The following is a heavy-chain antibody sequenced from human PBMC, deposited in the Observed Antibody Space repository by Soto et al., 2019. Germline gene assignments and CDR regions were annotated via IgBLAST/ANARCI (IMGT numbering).Heavy chain of an antibody. Sequence: EVQLVESGGGLVQPGGSLRLSCAASGFFFSSYWMNWVRQAPGKGLEWVANIKQDGSEQFYVDSVKGRFTITRDNAKNSLYLQMDSLRDDDTAVYYCVGGSGWLPDFWGQGTLVTVSS. J-gene: IGHJ4*02. D-gene: IGHD6-19*01. V-gene: IGHV3-7*04. CDR3: VGGSGWLPDF. CDR2: IKQDGSEQ. CDR1: GFFFSSYW.